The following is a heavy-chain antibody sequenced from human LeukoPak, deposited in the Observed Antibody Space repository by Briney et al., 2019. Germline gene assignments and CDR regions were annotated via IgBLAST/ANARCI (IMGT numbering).Heavy chain of an antibody. J-gene: IGHJ4*02. V-gene: IGHV3-23*01. Sequence: GGSLRLSCAASGFTFSTYGMNWVRQAPGKGLEWVSAISGTGGSTYYADSVKGRFTISRDNSKNTLYLQMNSLRAEDTAVYYCAKVGIDGSGPFDHWGQGTLVTVSS. CDR2: ISGTGGST. CDR3: AKVGIDGSGPFDH. CDR1: GFTFSTYG. D-gene: IGHD3-10*01.